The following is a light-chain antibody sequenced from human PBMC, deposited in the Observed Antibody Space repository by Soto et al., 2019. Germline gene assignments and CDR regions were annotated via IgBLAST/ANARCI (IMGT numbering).Light chain of an antibody. V-gene: IGLV2-8*01. J-gene: IGLJ1*01. CDR2: EVS. CDR3: SSYTDSSNYV. CDR1: SSDVGAYNY. Sequence: QSALTQPPSASGSPGQSVTISCTGTSSDVGAYNYVSWYQQHPGKAPKLMIYEVSTRPSGVSNRFSGSRSGNTASLTISGLQAEDEADYYCSSYTDSSNYVFGTGTKVTVL.